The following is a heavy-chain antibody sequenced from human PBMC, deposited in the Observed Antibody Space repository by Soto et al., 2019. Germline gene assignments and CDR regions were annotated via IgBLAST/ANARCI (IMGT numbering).Heavy chain of an antibody. Sequence: SETLSLTCTVSGGSISSSSYYWGWIRQPPGKGLEWIGSIYYSGSTYYNPSLKSRVTISVDTSKNQFSLKLSSVTAADTAVYYCARLHDIGATSFDYWGQGTLVTVSS. V-gene: IGHV4-39*01. D-gene: IGHD5-12*01. CDR1: GGSISSSSYY. J-gene: IGHJ4*02. CDR3: ARLHDIGATSFDY. CDR2: IYYSGST.